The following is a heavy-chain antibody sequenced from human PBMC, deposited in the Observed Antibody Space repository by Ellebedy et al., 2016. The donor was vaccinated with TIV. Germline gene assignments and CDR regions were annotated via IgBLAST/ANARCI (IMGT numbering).Heavy chain of an antibody. CDR1: GFTFSSYG. CDR2: ISYDGNDK. D-gene: IGHD3-10*01. CDR3: AKGGVPRNY. V-gene: IGHV3-30*18. J-gene: IGHJ4*02. Sequence: GESLKIPXAASGFTFSSYGMYWVRQAPGKGLEWVAVISYDGNDKVYADSVKGRFTISRDNSKNTLYLQMNSLRGEDTAVYYCAKGGVPRNYWGQGTLVTVSS.